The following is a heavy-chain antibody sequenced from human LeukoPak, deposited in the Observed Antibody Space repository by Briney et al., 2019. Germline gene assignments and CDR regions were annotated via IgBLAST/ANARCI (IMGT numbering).Heavy chain of an antibody. CDR3: STDAGYDSRWYNY. CDR2: IKSNSAGGTV. J-gene: IGHJ4*02. Sequence: GSLRLSCAASGFSFSSAYVIWVRQAPGKGLEWVGRIKSNSAGGTVDYASPVKGRFVISRDDSRTTVYLQMNSLKTEDTAVYYCSTDAGYDSRWYNYWGQGTLVTVSS. V-gene: IGHV3-15*01. CDR1: GFSFSSAY. D-gene: IGHD6-13*01.